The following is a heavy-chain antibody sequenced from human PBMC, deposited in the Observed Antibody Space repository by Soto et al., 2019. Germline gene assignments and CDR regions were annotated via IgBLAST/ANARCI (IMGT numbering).Heavy chain of an antibody. V-gene: IGHV2-5*02. CDR3: ARDHIATAGSKYFDY. CDR1: GFSLSTSGVG. J-gene: IGHJ4*02. Sequence: QITLKESGPTLVKPTQTLTLTCTFSGFSLSTSGVGVGWIRQPPGKALEWLALIYWDDDKRYSPSLKNRLTITKDTSKNQVVLTMTNVDPVDTATYYCARDHIATAGSKYFDYWGQGTLVTVSS. D-gene: IGHD6-13*01. CDR2: IYWDDDK.